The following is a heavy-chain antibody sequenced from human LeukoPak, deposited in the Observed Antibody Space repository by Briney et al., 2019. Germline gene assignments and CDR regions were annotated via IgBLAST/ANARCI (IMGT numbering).Heavy chain of an antibody. Sequence: GGSLRLSCAASGFTVSSNYMNWVRHAPGKGLEWVSVMYSGGSTFYGDSVKGRFTTSRDNSMNTLYLQMNSLRVDDTAVYYCAREQVVVGRGYYGMDVWGQGTTVTVSS. D-gene: IGHD2-2*01. J-gene: IGHJ6*02. V-gene: IGHV3-66*01. CDR1: GFTVSSNY. CDR2: MYSGGST. CDR3: AREQVVVGRGYYGMDV.